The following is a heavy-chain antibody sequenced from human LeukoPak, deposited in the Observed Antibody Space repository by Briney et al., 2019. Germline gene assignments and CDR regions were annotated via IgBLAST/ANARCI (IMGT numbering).Heavy chain of an antibody. CDR3: AKDTSSGPLYYGMDV. V-gene: IGHV3-30*18. CDR1: GFTFSSYG. D-gene: IGHD6-19*01. CDR2: ISYDGSNK. Sequence: GRSLRLSCAASGFTFSSYGMHWVRQAPGKGLEWVAVISYDGSNKYYADSVKGRFTISRDNSKNTLHLQMNSLRAEDTAVYYCAKDTSSGPLYYGMDVWGQGTTVTVSS. J-gene: IGHJ6*02.